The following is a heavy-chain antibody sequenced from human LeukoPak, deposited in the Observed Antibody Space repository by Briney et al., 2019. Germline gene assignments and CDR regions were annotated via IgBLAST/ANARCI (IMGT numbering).Heavy chain of an antibody. V-gene: IGHV3-7*04. Sequence: GGSLRLSCAASGSIFSDYWMTWVRQAPGKGLQWVASIKGDGSETYYVDSVKGRYTISRDNANNSLFLQMNSLRDEDTAVYYCARDGRLQSLAYWGQGTLVTVSS. CDR2: IKGDGSET. CDR1: GSIFSDYW. J-gene: IGHJ4*02. D-gene: IGHD4-11*01. CDR3: ARDGRLQSLAY.